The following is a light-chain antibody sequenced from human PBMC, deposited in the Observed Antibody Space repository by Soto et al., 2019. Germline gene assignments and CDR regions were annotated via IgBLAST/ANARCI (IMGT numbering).Light chain of an antibody. CDR1: QSVSSN. J-gene: IGKJ4*01. Sequence: ETVMTQSPATLSVSPWERATLSCRASQSVSSNLAWYQQRPGQAPSLLIYGASTRAAGIPARFSGSGSGTEFTLTISSLQSEDFAVYYCQQYNNWPLTFGGGTKVGIK. V-gene: IGKV3-15*01. CDR3: QQYNNWPLT. CDR2: GAS.